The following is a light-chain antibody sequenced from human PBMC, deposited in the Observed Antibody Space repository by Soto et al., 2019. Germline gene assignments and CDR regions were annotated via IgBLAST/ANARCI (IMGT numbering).Light chain of an antibody. CDR3: QQYNNWPAIT. CDR2: GAS. Sequence: EIVMTRAPATLYVSPGERATLYCRASQSVSSNLAWSHQKPGQAPRLLIFGASTRATGNPARFSGSGSGKEFTLTISSLQSEDFAVYYCQQYNNWPAITFGQGTKLEIK. V-gene: IGKV3-15*01. J-gene: IGKJ2*01. CDR1: QSVSSN.